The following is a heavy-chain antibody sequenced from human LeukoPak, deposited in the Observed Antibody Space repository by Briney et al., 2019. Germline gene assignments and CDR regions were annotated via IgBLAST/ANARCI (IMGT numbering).Heavy chain of an antibody. CDR3: AKDRVVVVPAAVYFDY. J-gene: IGHJ4*02. Sequence: GGSLRLSCAASGFTFSSYWMHWVRQAPGKGLVWVSRVNSDASSTTYADSVKGRFTISRDNAKNTLYLQMNSLRAEDTAVYYCAKDRVVVVPAAVYFDYWGQGTLVTVSS. V-gene: IGHV3-74*01. D-gene: IGHD2-2*01. CDR2: VNSDASST. CDR1: GFTFSSYW.